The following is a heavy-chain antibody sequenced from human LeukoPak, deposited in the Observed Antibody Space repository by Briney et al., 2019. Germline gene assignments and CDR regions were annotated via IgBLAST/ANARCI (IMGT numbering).Heavy chain of an antibody. Sequence: PSETLSLTCTVSGGPISSYYWSWIRQPPGKGLEWIGYIYYSGSTNYNPSLKSRVTISVDTSENQFSLKLSSVTAADTAVYYCAREEHYYDSSGYYYYFDYWGQGTLVTVSS. CDR2: IYYSGST. CDR1: GGPISSYY. V-gene: IGHV4-59*01. J-gene: IGHJ4*02. D-gene: IGHD3-22*01. CDR3: AREEHYYDSSGYYYYFDY.